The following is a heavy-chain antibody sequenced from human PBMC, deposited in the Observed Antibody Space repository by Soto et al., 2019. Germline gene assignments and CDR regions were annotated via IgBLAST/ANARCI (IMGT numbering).Heavy chain of an antibody. D-gene: IGHD3-3*01. V-gene: IGHV4-4*07. CDR3: RQGYFGVVSEY. CDR2: VYPSGSI. CDR1: GASSISSFY. Sequence: PSETLSLTCSVSGASSISSFYWSWIRQPAGKGLEWIGRVYPSGSIDYKPSLQSRITMSVDTSKNQISLKLRSVTAADTAVYYCRQGYFGVVSEYWGQGTLVTVSS. J-gene: IGHJ4*02.